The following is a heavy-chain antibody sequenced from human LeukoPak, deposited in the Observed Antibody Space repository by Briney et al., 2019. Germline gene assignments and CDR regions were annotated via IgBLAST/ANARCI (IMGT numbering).Heavy chain of an antibody. V-gene: IGHV3-23*01. CDR1: GFTFSSYA. Sequence: GGSPRLSCAASGFTFSSYAMSWVRQAPGKGLEWVSAISGSGGSTYYADSVKGRFTISRDNSKNTLYLQMNSLRAEDTAVYYCAKSEISPNYYDSSGYYNYWGQGTLVTVSS. D-gene: IGHD3-22*01. CDR3: AKSEISPNYYDSSGYYNY. CDR2: ISGSGGST. J-gene: IGHJ4*02.